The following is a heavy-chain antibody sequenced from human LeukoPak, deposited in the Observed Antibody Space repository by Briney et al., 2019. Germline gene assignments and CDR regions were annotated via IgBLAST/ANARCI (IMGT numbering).Heavy chain of an antibody. J-gene: IGHJ4*02. Sequence: GGSLRLSCAASGFTFNIYSMNWVRQAPGKGLEWVSYISSGGGTVYYADSVKGRFTISRDNAKNSLYLQMNSLRAGDTAVYYCARGSHYYGSGSIDYWGQGTLVTVSS. CDR2: ISSGGGTV. V-gene: IGHV3-48*01. CDR3: ARGSHYYGSGSIDY. D-gene: IGHD3-10*01. CDR1: GFTFNIYS.